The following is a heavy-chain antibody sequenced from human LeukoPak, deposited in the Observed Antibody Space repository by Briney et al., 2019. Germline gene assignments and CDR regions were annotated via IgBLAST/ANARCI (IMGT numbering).Heavy chain of an antibody. Sequence: GGSLRLSCAASGFTFSDNWMTWVRRAPGKGLECVANIKQDGSEKYYVDSVKGRFTISRDNAKKSVYLQMNSLRVEDSAVYYCFGGFRTFDSWGQGTLVTVSS. CDR3: FGGFRTFDS. CDR2: IKQDGSEK. CDR1: GFTFSDNW. J-gene: IGHJ4*02. D-gene: IGHD3-10*01. V-gene: IGHV3-7*01.